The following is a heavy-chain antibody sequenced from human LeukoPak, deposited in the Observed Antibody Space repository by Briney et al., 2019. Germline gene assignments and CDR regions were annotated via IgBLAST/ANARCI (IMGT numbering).Heavy chain of an antibody. Sequence: SQTLSLTCAISGDSVSNNIATWNWVRQSPSRGLEWLGRTYYRSRWGNDYAISVKSRITINPDTSRNQSSLQLNSVTPEDTAVYYCAKERASATYIYGYFDYWGQGTLVTASS. CDR3: AKERASATYIYGYFDY. CDR2: TYYRSRWGN. J-gene: IGHJ4*02. CDR1: GDSVSNNIAT. D-gene: IGHD5-18*01. V-gene: IGHV6-1*01.